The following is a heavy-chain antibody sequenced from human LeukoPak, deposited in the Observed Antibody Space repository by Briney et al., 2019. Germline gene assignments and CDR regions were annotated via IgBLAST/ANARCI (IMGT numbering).Heavy chain of an antibody. CDR3: AKDGTMIVVVFDY. J-gene: IGHJ4*02. V-gene: IGHV3-23*01. CDR1: GFTFSSYA. Sequence: GGSLRLSCAASGFTFSSYAMSWVRQAPRKGLEWVSAISGSGGSTYYADSVKGRFTISRDNSKNTLYLQMNSLRAEDTAVYYCAKDGTMIVVVFDYWGQGTLVTVSS. CDR2: ISGSGGST. D-gene: IGHD3-22*01.